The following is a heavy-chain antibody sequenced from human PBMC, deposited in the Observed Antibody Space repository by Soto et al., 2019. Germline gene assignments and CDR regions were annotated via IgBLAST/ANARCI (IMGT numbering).Heavy chain of an antibody. CDR1: GGTFSTYG. D-gene: IGHD4-17*01. Sequence: QVQLVQSGAEVKKPGSSVKVSCKASGGTFSTYGMNWVRLAPGQGLEWMGGIIPKCGTTNNAQKFQGRVTITADEPTNTTYMELNYLRSEDTAVYFCARELDPYYGGNSLSLDYWGQGTLVTVSS. CDR3: ARELDPYYGGNSLSLDY. CDR2: IIPKCGTT. J-gene: IGHJ4*02. V-gene: IGHV1-69*13.